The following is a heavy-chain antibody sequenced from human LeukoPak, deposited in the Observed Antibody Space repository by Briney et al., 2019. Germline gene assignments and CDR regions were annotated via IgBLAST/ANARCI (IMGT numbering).Heavy chain of an antibody. CDR3: AREVVVVAATVKAVNWFDP. J-gene: IGHJ5*02. CDR1: GGTFSSYA. D-gene: IGHD2-15*01. CDR2: IIPIFGTA. V-gene: IGHV1-69*13. Sequence: SVKVSCKASGGTFSSYAISWVRQAPGQGLEWMGGIIPIFGTANYAQKFQGRVTITADESTSTAYMELSSLRSEDAAVYYCAREVVVVAATVKAVNWFDPWGQGTLVTVSS.